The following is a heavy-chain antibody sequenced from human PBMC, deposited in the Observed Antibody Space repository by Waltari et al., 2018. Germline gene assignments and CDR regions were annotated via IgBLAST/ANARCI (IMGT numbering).Heavy chain of an antibody. Sequence: EVQLLESGGGLVQPGGSLRLSCAASGFTFSSYAMSWVRQAPGKGLEWVSAISGSGGSTYYADSVKGRFTISRDNSKNTLYLKMNSLRAEDTAVYYCAKSTGYSSGWSYFDYWGQGTLVTVSS. CDR1: GFTFSSYA. D-gene: IGHD6-19*01. V-gene: IGHV3-23*01. CDR3: AKSTGYSSGWSYFDY. J-gene: IGHJ4*02. CDR2: ISGSGGST.